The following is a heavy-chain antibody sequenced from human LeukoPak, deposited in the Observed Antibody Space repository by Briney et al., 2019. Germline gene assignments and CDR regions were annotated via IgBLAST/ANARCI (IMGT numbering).Heavy chain of an antibody. Sequence: GASVKVSRKASGYTFTSYGISWVRQAPGQGLEWMGWISAYNGNTNYAQKLQGRVTMTTDTSTSTAYMELRSLRSDDTAVYYCARGDDYGDYGYYFDYWGQGTLVTVSS. CDR3: ARGDDYGDYGYYFDY. CDR1: GYTFTSYG. D-gene: IGHD4-17*01. CDR2: ISAYNGNT. V-gene: IGHV1-18*01. J-gene: IGHJ4*02.